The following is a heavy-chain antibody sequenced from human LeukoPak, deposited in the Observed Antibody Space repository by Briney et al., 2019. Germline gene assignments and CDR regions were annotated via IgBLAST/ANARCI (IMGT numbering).Heavy chain of an antibody. D-gene: IGHD5-18*01. V-gene: IGHV4-34*01. CDR1: GGSFRGYY. J-gene: IGHJ5*02. CDR2: IYYSGTT. Sequence: SETLSLTCAVYGGSFRGYYWSWIRQPPGKGLEWIGSIYYSGTTHYNPSLESRVTISVDTSKNQFSLKLASVTAADTAIYYCAKGAGGFSYYNWFDPWGQGTLVTVSS. CDR3: AKGAGGFSYYNWFDP.